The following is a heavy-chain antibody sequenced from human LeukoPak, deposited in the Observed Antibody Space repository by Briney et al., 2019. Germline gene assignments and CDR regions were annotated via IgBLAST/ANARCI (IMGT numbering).Heavy chain of an antibody. CDR3: AKGGGEGDFWSGYSYGMDV. D-gene: IGHD3-3*01. J-gene: IGHJ6*02. V-gene: IGHV3-30*18. CDR1: GFTFSSYG. Sequence: PGGSLRLSCAASGFTFSSYGMHRVRQAPGKGLEWVAVISYDGSNKYYADSVKGRFTISGDNSKNTLYLQMNSLRAEDTAVYYCAKGGGEGDFWSGYSYGMDVWGQGTTVTVSS. CDR2: ISYDGSNK.